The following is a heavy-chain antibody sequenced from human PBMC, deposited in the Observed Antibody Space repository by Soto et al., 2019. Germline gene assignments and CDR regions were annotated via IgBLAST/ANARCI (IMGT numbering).Heavy chain of an antibody. CDR3: AKVRDIVVVPAAIRHYYYYYGMDV. V-gene: IGHV3-30*18. J-gene: IGHJ6*02. Sequence: GGSLRLSCAASGFTFSSYGMHWVRQAPGKGLEWVAVISYDGSNKYYADSVKGRFTISRDNSKNTLYLQMNSLRAEDTAVYYCAKVRDIVVVPAAIRHYYYYYGMDVWGQGTTVTVSS. CDR2: ISYDGSNK. CDR1: GFTFSSYG. D-gene: IGHD2-2*01.